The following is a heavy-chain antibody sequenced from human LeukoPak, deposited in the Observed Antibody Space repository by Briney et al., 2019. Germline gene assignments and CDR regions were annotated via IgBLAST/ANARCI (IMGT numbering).Heavy chain of an antibody. CDR2: IKSDGSAT. D-gene: IGHD1-7*01. CDR1: GFSFSTHW. J-gene: IGHJ4*02. CDR3: ARDTYNWNYGYDY. Sequence: PGGSLRLSCAASGFSFSTHWMHWVRQAPGKGLVYVAQIKSDGSATAYADSVKGRFTISRDNAKNTLYLEMSSLRAEDTAVYYCARDTYNWNYGYDYWGQGTLVTVSS. V-gene: IGHV3-74*01.